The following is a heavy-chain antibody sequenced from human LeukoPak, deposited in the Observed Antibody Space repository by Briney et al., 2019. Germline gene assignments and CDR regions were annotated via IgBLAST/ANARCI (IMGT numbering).Heavy chain of an antibody. D-gene: IGHD6-19*01. CDR2: IIPIFGTA. Sequence: GASVKVSCKASGYTFTSYAISWVRQAPGQGLEWMGGIIPIFGTANYAQKFQGRVTITADESTSTAYMELSSLRSEDTAVYYCARRPDSSGWYEYYFDYWGQGTLVTVSS. J-gene: IGHJ4*02. CDR1: GYTFTSYA. CDR3: ARRPDSSGWYEYYFDY. V-gene: IGHV1-69*13.